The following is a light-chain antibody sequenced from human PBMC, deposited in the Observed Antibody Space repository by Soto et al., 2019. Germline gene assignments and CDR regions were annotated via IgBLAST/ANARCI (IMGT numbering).Light chain of an antibody. J-gene: IGKJ1*01. CDR1: QSISNW. CDR3: QQYKTYPWT. V-gene: IGKV1-5*03. Sequence: DIQMTQSPATLAASLGDRVTITCGASQSISNWLAWYQQKPGKAPKLLIYKASSLESGVPSRFRGSGSGTEFTLTISSLQPDDFEAYYCQQYKTYPWTFGQGTKVDIK. CDR2: KAS.